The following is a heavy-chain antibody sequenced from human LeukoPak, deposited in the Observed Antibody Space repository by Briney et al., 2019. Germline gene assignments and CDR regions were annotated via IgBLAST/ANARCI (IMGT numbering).Heavy chain of an antibody. CDR3: ARTSDNRWSQKSDY. V-gene: IGHV5-51*01. D-gene: IGHD2-15*01. CDR1: GYTFPYYW. J-gene: IGHJ4*02. Sequence: GESLKISCRGSGYTFPYYWIAWVRQMPGKGLEWMGIIYPSDSDTRYNPSFQGQVTISADKYINTAYLQWSSLEASDTPMYYCARTSDNRWSQKSDYWGQGTLVTVSS. CDR2: IYPSDSDT.